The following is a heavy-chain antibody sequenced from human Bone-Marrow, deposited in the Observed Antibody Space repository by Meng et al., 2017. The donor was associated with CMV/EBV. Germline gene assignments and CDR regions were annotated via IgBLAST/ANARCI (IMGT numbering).Heavy chain of an antibody. CDR1: GFIFSTYA. CDR2: ISYDGSNK. Sequence: GGSLRLSCAASGFIFSTYAMNWVRQAQGKGLEWVAVISYDGSNKYYADSVKGRFTISRDNSKNTLYLQMNSLRAEDTAVYYCARYCSSTSCYKPGRVYYYYYGMDVWGQGTTVTVSS. CDR3: ARYCSSTSCYKPGRVYYYYYGMDV. D-gene: IGHD2-2*02. J-gene: IGHJ6*02. V-gene: IGHV3-30-3*01.